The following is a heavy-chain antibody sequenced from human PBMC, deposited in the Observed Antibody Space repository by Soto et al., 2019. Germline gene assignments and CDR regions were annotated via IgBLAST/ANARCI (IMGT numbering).Heavy chain of an antibody. CDR3: ARDPSRIAAAGTGY. V-gene: IGHV3-48*04. D-gene: IGHD6-13*01. Sequence: GGSPSLSCAASGFTFRSYSMNWVRQTPGKGLEWVSYISSSGSTIYYADSVKGRFTISRDNAKNSLYLQMNSLRAEETAVYYCARDPSRIAAAGTGYWGQGTLVTVS. CDR1: GFTFRSYS. CDR2: ISSSGSTI. J-gene: IGHJ4*02.